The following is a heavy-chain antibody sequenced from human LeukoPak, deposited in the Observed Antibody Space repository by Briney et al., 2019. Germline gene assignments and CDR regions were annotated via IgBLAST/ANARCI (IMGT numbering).Heavy chain of an antibody. CDR2: IIPIFDTA. D-gene: IGHD3-10*01. J-gene: IGHJ6*02. CDR1: GGTFSSYA. CDR3: ARDPGSLYGMDV. V-gene: IGHV1-69*13. Sequence: SVKVSCTASGGTFSSYAISWVRQAPGQGLEWMGGIIPIFDTANYAQKFQGRVTITADESTSTAYMELSSLRSEDTAVYYCARDPGSLYGMDVWGQGTTVTVSS.